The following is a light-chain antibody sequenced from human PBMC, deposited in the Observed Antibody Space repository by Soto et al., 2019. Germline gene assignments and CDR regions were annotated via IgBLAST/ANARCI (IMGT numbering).Light chain of an antibody. J-gene: IGKJ2*01. CDR3: QQGYSTPGYT. CDR1: QSISTY. Sequence: DIQLTQYPSSLSASVGDRVTITCRASQSISTYLNWYQRKPGKAPKLLISAAASLQNGVPSRFSGSGSGTVFTLTISGLQPEDFATDFCQQGYSTPGYTFGQGTKVDI. CDR2: AAA. V-gene: IGKV1-39*01.